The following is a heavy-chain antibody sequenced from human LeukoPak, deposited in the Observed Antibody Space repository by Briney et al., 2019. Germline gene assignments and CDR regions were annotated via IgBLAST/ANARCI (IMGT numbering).Heavy chain of an antibody. CDR1: GYTFTGYY. J-gene: IGHJ4*02. V-gene: IGHV1-2*06. CDR2: INPNSGGT. D-gene: IGHD3-9*01. Sequence: ASVKVSCKAAGYTFTGYYMFWVRQAPGQGLEWMGRINPNSGGTNYAQKFQGRVTMTRDTSISTAYMELSRLRSDDTAVYYCASTPGGWYYDIWYDYWGQGTLVTVSS. CDR3: ASTPGGWYYDIWYDY.